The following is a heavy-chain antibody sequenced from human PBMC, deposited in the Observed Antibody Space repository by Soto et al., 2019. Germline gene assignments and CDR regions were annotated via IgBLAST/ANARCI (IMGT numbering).Heavy chain of an antibody. Sequence: QVHLVQSGAEVKKPGASVKVSCKASGYTFTSYGITWVRQAPGQGLEWMGWISAHNGNTDYAQKLQGRVIVTRDTSTSTACMELRSLISDDTAVYYCARRRYGDYWGQGALVTVSS. D-gene: IGHD1-1*01. V-gene: IGHV1-18*01. J-gene: IGHJ4*02. CDR3: ARRRYGDY. CDR1: GYTFTSYG. CDR2: ISAHNGNT.